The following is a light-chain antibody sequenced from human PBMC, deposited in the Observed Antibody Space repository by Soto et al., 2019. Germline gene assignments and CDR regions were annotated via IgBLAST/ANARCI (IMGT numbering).Light chain of an antibody. V-gene: IGLV2-8*01. CDR1: SSDVGGYNY. J-gene: IGLJ2*01. CDR3: SSFAGGGNPVL. Sequence: ALTQPPSASGSLGQSVTISCTGTSSDVGGYNYVSWHQQHPGKAPKVMIYEVTKRPPGVPDRFSGSKSGNTASLTVSGLQAEDEADYYCSSFAGGGNPVLLGGGTKVTVL. CDR2: EVT.